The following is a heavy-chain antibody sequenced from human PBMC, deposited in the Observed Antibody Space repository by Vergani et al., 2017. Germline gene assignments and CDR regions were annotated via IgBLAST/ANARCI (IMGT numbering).Heavy chain of an antibody. V-gene: IGHV1-18*01. D-gene: IGHD4-17*01. J-gene: IGHJ3*02. CDR2: ISGYTGYT. CDR3: VRVSRHGDPLDAFDI. Sequence: QAQLLQSGDEVRKPGASVKVSCKASGYTFSSYSICWGRQAPGQGLEGLGWISGYTGYTQYATKLQGRLTMTAEKSTTTAFMELRILRSDDTAMYHCVRVSRHGDPLDAFDIWGQGTMVTVSS. CDR1: GYTFSSYS.